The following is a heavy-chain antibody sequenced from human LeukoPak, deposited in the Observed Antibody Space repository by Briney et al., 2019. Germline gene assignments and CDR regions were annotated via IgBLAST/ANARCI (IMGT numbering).Heavy chain of an antibody. CDR2: IYPGDSDT. D-gene: IGHD6-13*01. Sequence: GESLKISCNGSGYXFTSYWIGWVRQMPGKGLEWMGIIYPGDSDTRYSSSFQGQVTISADKSISTACLQWSSLKASDTAMYYCARLWRSSWYYWFDPWGQGTLVTVSS. CDR1: GYXFTSYW. CDR3: ARLWRSSWYYWFDP. J-gene: IGHJ5*02. V-gene: IGHV5-51*01.